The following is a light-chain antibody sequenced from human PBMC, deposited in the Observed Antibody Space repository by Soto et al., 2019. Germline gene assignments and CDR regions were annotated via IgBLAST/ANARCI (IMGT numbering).Light chain of an antibody. CDR1: QSISSW. Sequence: DIQMTQSPSTLSASVGDRVTITCRASQSISSWLAWYQQKPGKAPKLLIYDASSLESGVPSRFSGSGSGTEFTLTISSLQPDDFATYYYQQYNSYSLETFGQGTKVEIK. V-gene: IGKV1-5*01. J-gene: IGKJ1*01. CDR2: DAS. CDR3: QQYNSYSLET.